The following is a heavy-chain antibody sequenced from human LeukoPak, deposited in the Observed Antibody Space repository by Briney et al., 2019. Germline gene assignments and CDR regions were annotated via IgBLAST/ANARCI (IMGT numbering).Heavy chain of an antibody. CDR1: GYTFTSYG. CDR2: ISAYNGNT. J-gene: IGHJ4*02. D-gene: IGHD6-6*01. CDR3: ASLEYSSFPEPDDY. V-gene: IGHV1-18*01. Sequence: ASVKVSCKASGYTFTSYGISWVRQAPGQGLKWMGWISAYNGNTNYAQKLQGRVTMTTDTSTSTAYMELRSLRSDDTAVYYCASLEYSSFPEPDDYWGQGTLVTVSS.